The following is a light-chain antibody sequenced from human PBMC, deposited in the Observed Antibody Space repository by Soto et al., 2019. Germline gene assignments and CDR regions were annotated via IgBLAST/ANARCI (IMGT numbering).Light chain of an antibody. CDR2: DAS. CDR1: QDIAKN. Sequence: IQMTQSPSSLSASVGDRVTITCQASQDIAKNLNWYQQKPGKAPKLLIYDASSLQTGVPSRFSGSGSATHFTFTVSSLQSEDIATYYCQQYDNLLPITFGQGTRLEIK. J-gene: IGKJ5*01. V-gene: IGKV1-33*01. CDR3: QQYDNLLPIT.